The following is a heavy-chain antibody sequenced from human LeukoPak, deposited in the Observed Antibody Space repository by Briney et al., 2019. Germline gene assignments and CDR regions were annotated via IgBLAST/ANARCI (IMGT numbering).Heavy chain of an antibody. V-gene: IGHV1-69*10. D-gene: IGHD3-3*02. Sequence: SVTVSCTASGDSLRNPAPSWVRQAPGQGLEWVGRIIPALDITKTAQKFQGRVSLTADKSTNTAYMELSRLTSDDTAVYYCARDTRQVPSELIFWLWGQGTLVTVSS. J-gene: IGHJ4*02. CDR3: ARDTRQVPSELIFWL. CDR1: GDSLRNPA. CDR2: IIPALDIT.